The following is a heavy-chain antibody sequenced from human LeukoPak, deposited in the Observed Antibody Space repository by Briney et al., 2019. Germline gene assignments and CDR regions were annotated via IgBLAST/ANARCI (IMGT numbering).Heavy chain of an antibody. CDR2: INHSGST. CDR1: GGSISSYY. CDR3: ARGPGVRYSLYYYYYMDV. D-gene: IGHD3-9*01. Sequence: PSETLSLTCTVSGGSISSYYWSWIRQPPGKGLEWIGEINHSGSTNYNPSLKSRVTISVDTSKDQFSLKLSSVTAADTAVYYCARGPGVRYSLYYYYYMDVWGKGTTVTVSS. V-gene: IGHV4-34*01. J-gene: IGHJ6*03.